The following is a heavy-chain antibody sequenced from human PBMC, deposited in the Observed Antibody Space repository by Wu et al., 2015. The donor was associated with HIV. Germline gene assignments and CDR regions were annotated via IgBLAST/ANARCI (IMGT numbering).Heavy chain of an antibody. D-gene: IGHD2-2*01. CDR1: GGTFSSYA. V-gene: IGHV1-69*05. CDR3: ARVIGGGGGGSRQVGRERGFDP. CDR2: IIPIFGTT. J-gene: IGHJ5*02. Sequence: QVQLVQSGAEVKKPGSSVKVSCKASGGTFSSYAISWVRQAPGQGLEWMGGIIPIFGTTNYAQNFQGRVTITTDESTNTAYMELSSLRSDDTAVYYCARVIGGGGGGSRQVGRERGFDPSG.